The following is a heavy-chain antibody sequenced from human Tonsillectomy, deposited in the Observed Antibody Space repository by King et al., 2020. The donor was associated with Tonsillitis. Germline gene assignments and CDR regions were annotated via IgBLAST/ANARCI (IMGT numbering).Heavy chain of an antibody. Sequence: QLQESGPGLVKPSETLSLTCTVSGGSISSYYWSWIRQPPGKGLEWIWYIYYSGSTNYNPSLKSRVTISVDTSKNQFSLKLPSVTAADTAVYYCARNGGYSYALDYWGQGTLVTVSS. CDR1: GGSISSYY. J-gene: IGHJ4*02. CDR2: IYYSGST. D-gene: IGHD5-18*01. V-gene: IGHV4-59*01. CDR3: ARNGGYSYALDY.